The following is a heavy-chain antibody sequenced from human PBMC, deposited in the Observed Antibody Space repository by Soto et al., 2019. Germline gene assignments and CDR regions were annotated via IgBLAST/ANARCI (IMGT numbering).Heavy chain of an antibody. CDR1: GASISSSDYY. CDR3: VRETGHARYFDL. Sequence: SETLSLTCTVSGASISSSDYYWSWIRQTPGKGLENIGYIYYSGSTHYNPSLKSRVTISVDKSKNQFSLKLTSVSAADTAVYFCVRETGHARYFDLWGRGTLVTVSS. J-gene: IGHJ2*01. V-gene: IGHV4-30-4*01. CDR2: IYYSGST.